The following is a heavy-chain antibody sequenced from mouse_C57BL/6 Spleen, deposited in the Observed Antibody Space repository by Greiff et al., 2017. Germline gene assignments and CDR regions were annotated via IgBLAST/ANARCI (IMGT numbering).Heavy chain of an antibody. V-gene: IGHV1-15*01. Sequence: QVQLKESGAELVRPGASVTLSCKASGYTFTDYEMHWVKQTPVHGLEWIGAIDPETGGTAYNQKFKGKAILTADKSSSTAYMELRSLTSEDSAVYYCTRPTMGPTGYYAMDDWGQGTSVTVSA. CDR3: TRPTMGPTGYYAMDD. CDR2: IDPETGGT. D-gene: IGHD1-1*02. J-gene: IGHJ4*01. CDR1: GYTFTDYE.